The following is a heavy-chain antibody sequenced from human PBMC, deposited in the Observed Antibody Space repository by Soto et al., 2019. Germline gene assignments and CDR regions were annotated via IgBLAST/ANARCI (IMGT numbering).Heavy chain of an antibody. CDR2: ISDDGRNT. J-gene: IGHJ6*02. D-gene: IGHD4-17*01. Sequence: QAQLVESGGGVVQPGRALRLSCEVSGFRFSSYGVHWVRQAPGKGLEWVALISDDGRNTFYPDSVKGRFSISRDNSKNTVYLLMNRLRAEDTAVYYCAKDPRGNGDVTHYYNGMDVWGQGTTVTVSS. V-gene: IGHV3-30*18. CDR3: AKDPRGNGDVTHYYNGMDV. CDR1: GFRFSSYG.